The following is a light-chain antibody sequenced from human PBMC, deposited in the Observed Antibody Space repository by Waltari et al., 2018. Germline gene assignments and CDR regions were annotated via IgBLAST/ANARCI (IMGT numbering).Light chain of an antibody. CDR2: AAS. CDR1: QDISTY. J-gene: IGKJ1*01. V-gene: IGKV1-17*01. Sequence: DIQMTQSPSSLSASAGDSVTITCRASQDISTYLNWYQQKPGKAPKRLIYAASSLESGVPSRFSGSGSGTDFTLTISSLQPEDFATYYCLQYNSNLWTFGQGTKVEIK. CDR3: LQYNSNLWT.